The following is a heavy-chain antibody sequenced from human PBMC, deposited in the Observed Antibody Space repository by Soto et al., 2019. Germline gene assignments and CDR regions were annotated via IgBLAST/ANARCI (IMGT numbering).Heavy chain of an antibody. Sequence: QLQLQESGPGLVKPSETLSLTCTVSADSSTISNSYWGWLRQPPGKGLQWIGSSSYNGGTFYNPSLKGRVAISVDTSKKQSSLQVTSVTAADTAMYFCARPRIEVVWRGFDYWGQGSPVTVSS. CDR1: ADSSTISNSY. CDR3: ARPRIEVVWRGFDY. J-gene: IGHJ4*02. CDR2: SSYNGGT. V-gene: IGHV4-39*01. D-gene: IGHD1-1*01.